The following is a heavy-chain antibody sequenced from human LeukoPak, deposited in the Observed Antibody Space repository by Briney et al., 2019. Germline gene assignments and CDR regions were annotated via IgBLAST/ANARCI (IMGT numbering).Heavy chain of an antibody. D-gene: IGHD5-24*01. CDR3: ARGASKRDGYNEE. CDR1: GGSISSGGYY. J-gene: IGHJ4*02. CDR2: IYYSGST. V-gene: IGHV4-31*03. Sequence: SQTLSLTCTVSGGSISSGGYYWSWIRQHPGKGLEWIGYIYYSGSTYYNPSLKSRVTISVDTSKNQFSLKLSSVTAADTAVYYCARGASKRDGYNEEWGQGTLVTVSS.